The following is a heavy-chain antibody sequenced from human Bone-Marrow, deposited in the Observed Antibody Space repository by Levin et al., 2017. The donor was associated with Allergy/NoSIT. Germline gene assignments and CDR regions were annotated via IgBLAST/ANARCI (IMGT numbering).Heavy chain of an antibody. CDR2: ISSSGSTI. CDR1: GFTFSDYY. CDR3: ARIGKHYEGVLDAFDI. Sequence: GGSLRLSCAASGFTFSDYYMSWIRQAPGKGLEWVSYISSSGSTIYYADSVKGRFTISRDNAKNSLYLQMNSLRAEDTAVYYCARIGKHYEGVLDAFDIWGQGTMVTVSS. J-gene: IGHJ3*02. D-gene: IGHD4-17*01. V-gene: IGHV3-11*01.